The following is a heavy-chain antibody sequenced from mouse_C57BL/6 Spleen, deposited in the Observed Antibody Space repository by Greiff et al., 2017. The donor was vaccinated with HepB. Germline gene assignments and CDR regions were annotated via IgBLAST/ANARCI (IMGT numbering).Heavy chain of an antibody. D-gene: IGHD2-4*01. CDR1: GYAFSSYW. Sequence: QVQLQQSGAELVKPGASVKISCKASGYAFSSYWMNWVKQRPGKGLEWIGQIYPGDGDTNYNGKFKGKATLTADKSSSTAYMQLSSLTSEDSAVYFCARWDDYDVAWFAYWGQGTLVTVSA. CDR2: IYPGDGDT. CDR3: ARWDDYDVAWFAY. V-gene: IGHV1-80*01. J-gene: IGHJ3*01.